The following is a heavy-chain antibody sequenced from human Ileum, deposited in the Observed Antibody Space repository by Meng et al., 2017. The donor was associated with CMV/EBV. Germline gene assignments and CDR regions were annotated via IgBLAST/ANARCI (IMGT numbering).Heavy chain of an antibody. CDR3: ARDTVVPAAKSYYYYGMDV. V-gene: IGHV3-23*01. Sequence: GGSLRLSCAASGFTFSNYAMTWVRQAPGKGLEWVSTISGSGAGTYYADSVKGRFTISRDNSKNTLYLQMNSLRAEDTAVYYCARDTVVPAAKSYYYYGMDVWGQGTTVTVSS. CDR2: ISGSGAGT. J-gene: IGHJ6*02. CDR1: GFTFSNYA. D-gene: IGHD2-2*01.